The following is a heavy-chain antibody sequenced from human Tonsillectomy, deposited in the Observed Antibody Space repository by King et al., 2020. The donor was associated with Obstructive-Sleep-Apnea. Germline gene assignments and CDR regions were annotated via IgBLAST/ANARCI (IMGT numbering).Heavy chain of an antibody. V-gene: IGHV1-8*01. J-gene: IGHJ5*02. CDR1: GYTFTSYD. CDR3: ARGLGYCSGGSCNEDWFDP. CDR2: MNPNSGNT. Sequence: VQLVQSGAEVKKPGASVKVSCKASGYTFTSYDINWVRQATGQGLEWMGWMNPNSGNTGYAQKFQGRVTMTRNTTISTAYMELSSLRSEDTAVYYCARGLGYCSGGSCNEDWFDPWGQGTLVTVSS. D-gene: IGHD2-15*01.